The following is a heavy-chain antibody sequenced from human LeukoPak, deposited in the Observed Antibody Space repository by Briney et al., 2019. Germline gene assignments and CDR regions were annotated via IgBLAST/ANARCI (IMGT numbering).Heavy chain of an antibody. J-gene: IGHJ4*02. CDR1: GGSISSYY. D-gene: IGHD2-2*01. V-gene: IGHV4-4*07. CDR3: ASTDCSSTSCPVDY. Sequence: PSETLSLTCTVSGGSISSYYWSWTRQPAGKGLEWIGRIYTSGSTNYNPSLKSRVTMSVDTSKNQFSLKLSSVTAADTAVYYCASTDCSSTSCPVDYWGQGTLVTVSS. CDR2: IYTSGST.